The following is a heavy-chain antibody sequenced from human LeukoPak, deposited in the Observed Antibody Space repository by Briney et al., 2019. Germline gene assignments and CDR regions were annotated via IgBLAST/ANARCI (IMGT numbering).Heavy chain of an antibody. J-gene: IGHJ5*02. CDR2: ISSSSSYT. D-gene: IGHD5-24*01. CDR3: ARVVEMATIHFSTLRHYNWFDP. CDR1: GFTFRDYY. Sequence: GGSLRLSCAASGFTFRDYYMSWIRQAPGKGLEWVSYISSSSSYTNYADSVKGRFTISRDNAKNSLYLQMNSLRAEDTAVYYCARVVEMATIHFSTLRHYNWFDPWGQGTLVTVSS. V-gene: IGHV3-11*05.